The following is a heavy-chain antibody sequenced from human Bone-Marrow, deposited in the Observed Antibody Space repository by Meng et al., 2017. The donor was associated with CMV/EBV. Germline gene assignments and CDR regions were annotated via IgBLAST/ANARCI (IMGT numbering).Heavy chain of an antibody. CDR1: GFTFSSYG. D-gene: IGHD6-25*01. J-gene: IGHJ4*02. CDR2: IRYDGSNK. CDR3: AKGLGYSSAGGGIDY. Sequence: GGSLRLSCAASGFTFSSYGMHWVRQAPGKGLEWVAFIRYDGSNKYYADSVKGRFTISRDNSKNTLYLQMTSLRAEDTAVYYCAKGLGYSSAGGGIDYWGQGTLVTVSS. V-gene: IGHV3-30*02.